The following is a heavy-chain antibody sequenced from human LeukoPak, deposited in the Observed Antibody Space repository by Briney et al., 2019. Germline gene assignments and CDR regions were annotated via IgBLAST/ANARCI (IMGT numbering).Heavy chain of an antibody. CDR1: GFTFSSYA. CDR3: ARALGYSGYGDY. J-gene: IGHJ4*02. D-gene: IGHD5-12*01. Sequence: GGSLRFSCEASGFTFSSYAMNWVRQAPGKGLEWVSYISTRSSNTFYADSVRGRFTISRDNAKNSLFLQMNSLRADDSAVYYCARALGYSGYGDYWGQGILVAVSS. CDR2: ISTRSSNT. V-gene: IGHV3-48*03.